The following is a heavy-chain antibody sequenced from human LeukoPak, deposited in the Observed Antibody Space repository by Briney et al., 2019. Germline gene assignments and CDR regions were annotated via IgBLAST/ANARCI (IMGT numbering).Heavy chain of an antibody. J-gene: IGHJ4*02. V-gene: IGHV4-39*01. CDR2: IYHTGST. Sequence: SETLSLTCTVSGGSISGSNYYRGWIRQPPGKGLEWIGGIYHTGSTHYNPSLKSRVTISVDTSKNQPSLRLKSVTAADTAMYYCILGGKLDYWGQGILVTVSS. D-gene: IGHD3-10*01. CDR1: GGSISGSNYY. CDR3: ILGGKLDY.